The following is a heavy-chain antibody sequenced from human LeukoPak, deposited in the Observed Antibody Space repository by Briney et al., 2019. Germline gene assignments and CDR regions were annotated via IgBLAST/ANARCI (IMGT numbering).Heavy chain of an antibody. CDR2: IYSGGST. J-gene: IGHJ4*02. D-gene: IGHD6-19*01. CDR3: ASPPYPPHCGSGWHYFDY. CDR1: GFPVHSNY. Sequence: GSLRLPCAALGFPVHSNYMSWVRPAPGKGLGWVSVIYSGGSTYYVHSVKGLFTITRNNSKNPLYLQMNSLRAEDTAVYYCASPPYPPHCGSGWHYFDYWGQGTLVTVSS. V-gene: IGHV3-53*01.